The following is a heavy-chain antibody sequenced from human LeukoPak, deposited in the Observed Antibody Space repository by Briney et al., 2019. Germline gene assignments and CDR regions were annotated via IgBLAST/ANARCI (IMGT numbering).Heavy chain of an antibody. J-gene: IGHJ6*03. V-gene: IGHV1-2*02. D-gene: IGHD2-15*01. Sequence: ASVKVSCKASGYTFTSYGISWVRQAPGQGLEWMGWINPNSGGTNYAQKFQGRVTMTRDTSISTAYMELSRLRSDDTAVYYCARGGVVAATRYYYYYMDVWGKGTTVTVSS. CDR1: GYTFTSYG. CDR3: ARGGVVAATRYYYYYMDV. CDR2: INPNSGGT.